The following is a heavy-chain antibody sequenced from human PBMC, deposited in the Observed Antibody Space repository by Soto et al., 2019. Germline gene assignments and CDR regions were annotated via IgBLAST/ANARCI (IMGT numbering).Heavy chain of an antibody. CDR3: AHLDSSCWLCDD. CDR1: GFSCSSSGAG. Sequence: SGATLVNPTQTLTLTCNSSGFSCSSSGAGVGWIRHPAGKALEWLALIYWDDDKRYSPSLKSRLTITKKTTKNHAVHPMIYKDPVDTATHSNAHLDSSCWLCDDWGQGTLVTVS. J-gene: IGHJ4*02. CDR2: IYWDDDK. D-gene: IGHD6-13*01. V-gene: IGHV2-5*02.